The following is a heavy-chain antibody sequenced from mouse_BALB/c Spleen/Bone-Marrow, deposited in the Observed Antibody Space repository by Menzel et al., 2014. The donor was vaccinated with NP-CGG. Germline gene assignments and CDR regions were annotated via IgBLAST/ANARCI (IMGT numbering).Heavy chain of an antibody. V-gene: IGHV3-6*02. D-gene: IGHD1-2*01. J-gene: IGHJ3*01. CDR3: AQATATWFAY. CDR2: ISYDGSN. CDR1: GYSITSGYY. Sequence: VQLQQSGPGLVKPSQSLSLTCSVTGYSITSGYYCNWIRQFPGNKLEWMGYISYDGSNNYNPSLKNRISITRDTSKNQFFLKLNSVTTEDTATYYCAQATATWFAYWGQGTLVTVSA.